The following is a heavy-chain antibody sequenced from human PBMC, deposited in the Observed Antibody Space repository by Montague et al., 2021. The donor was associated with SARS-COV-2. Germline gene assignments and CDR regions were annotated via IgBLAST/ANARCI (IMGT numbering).Heavy chain of an antibody. V-gene: IGHV4-39*07. J-gene: IGHJ4*02. Sequence: SETRSLTCTVSGGSISDSNFHWGWIRQPPGKGLERIGTLYYSGPTYYNPSLKSRVTTSMDTSKNQFSLKLTSATAADTAVYYCARLRGGTPGEHWGQGALVTVSS. CDR1: GGSISDSNFH. D-gene: IGHD2-21*01. CDR2: LYYSGPT. CDR3: ARLRGGTPGEH.